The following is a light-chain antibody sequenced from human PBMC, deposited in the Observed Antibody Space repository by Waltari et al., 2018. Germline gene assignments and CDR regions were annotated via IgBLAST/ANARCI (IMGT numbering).Light chain of an antibody. CDR3: QQYESLPLS. J-gene: IGKJ4*01. V-gene: IGKV1-33*01. Sequence: DIQMTQSPSSLSASIGDRVIITCQASQGIGKFLSWVKQKPGNAPKVLIFDASNLETGVPSRFSGSGFGTYFTFTINSLQPEDIGTYYCQQYESLPLSFGGGTKVEVK. CDR2: DAS. CDR1: QGIGKF.